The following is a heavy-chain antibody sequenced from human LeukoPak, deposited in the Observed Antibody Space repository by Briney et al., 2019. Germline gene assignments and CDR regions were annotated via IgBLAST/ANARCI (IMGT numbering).Heavy chain of an antibody. CDR3: ARSGDSSGWFYGGYDY. V-gene: IGHV4-4*07. D-gene: IGHD6-19*01. CDR1: GGSISSYY. J-gene: IGHJ4*02. Sequence: SETLSLTCTVSGGSISSYYWSWIRQPAGKGLEWIGRIYTSGSTNYNPSLKSRVTMSVDTSKNQFSLKLSSVTAADTAVYYCARSGDSSGWFYGGYDYWGQGTLVTVSS. CDR2: IYTSGST.